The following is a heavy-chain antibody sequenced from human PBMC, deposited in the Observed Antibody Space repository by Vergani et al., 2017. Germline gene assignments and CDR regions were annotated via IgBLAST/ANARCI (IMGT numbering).Heavy chain of an antibody. CDR3: ARGPEYCSSTSCYLYYFDY. CDR2: INHSGST. CDR1: GGSFSGYY. D-gene: IGHD2-2*01. V-gene: IGHV4-34*01. Sequence: QVQLRQWGAGLLKPSETLSLTCAVYGGSFSGYYWSWIRQPPGKGLEWIGEINHSGSTNYNPSLKSRVTISVDTSKNQFSRKLSSVTAADTAVYYCARGPEYCSSTSCYLYYFDYWGQGTLVTVSS. J-gene: IGHJ4*02.